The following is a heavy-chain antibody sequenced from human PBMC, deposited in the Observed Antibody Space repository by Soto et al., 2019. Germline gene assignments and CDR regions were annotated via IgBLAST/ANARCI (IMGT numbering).Heavy chain of an antibody. D-gene: IGHD3-22*01. Sequence: GASVKVSCKASGGTFSSYAISWVRQAPGQGLEWMGGIIPIFGTANYAQKFQGRVTITADESTSTAYMELSSLRSEDTAVYYCARERRYYDSSGYPQANLFDYWGQGTLVTVSS. CDR3: ARERRYYDSSGYPQANLFDY. CDR2: IIPIFGTA. V-gene: IGHV1-69*13. CDR1: GGTFSSYA. J-gene: IGHJ4*02.